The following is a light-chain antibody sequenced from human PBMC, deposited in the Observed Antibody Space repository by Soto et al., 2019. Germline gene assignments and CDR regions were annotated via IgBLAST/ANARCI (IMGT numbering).Light chain of an antibody. CDR1: SSDVGGYNY. CDR2: EVS. CDR3: SSFTITSTKL. J-gene: IGLJ2*01. Sequence: QSALTQPASVSGSPGQSITISCTGTSSDVGGYNYVSWYQHHPGKAPKLIIYEVSNRPSGVSDRFSGSKSGNTASLTISGLQADDEADYYCSSFTITSTKLFGGGTKLTVL. V-gene: IGLV2-14*01.